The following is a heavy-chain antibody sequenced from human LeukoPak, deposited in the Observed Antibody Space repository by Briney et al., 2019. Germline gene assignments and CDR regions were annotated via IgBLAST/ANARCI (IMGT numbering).Heavy chain of an antibody. V-gene: IGHV3-48*04. CDR1: GFTFSSYS. J-gene: IGHJ4*02. CDR3: ARESLWFGELLGG. Sequence: PGGSLRLSCAASGFTFSSYSMNWVRQAPGKGLEWVSYISSSSSTIYYADSVKGRFTISRDNAKNSLYLQMNSLRAEDTAVYYCARESLWFGELLGGWGQGTLVTVSS. D-gene: IGHD3-10*01. CDR2: ISSSSSTI.